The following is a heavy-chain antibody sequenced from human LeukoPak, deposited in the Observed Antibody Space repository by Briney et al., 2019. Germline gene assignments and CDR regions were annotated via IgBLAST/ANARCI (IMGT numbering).Heavy chain of an antibody. CDR3: AKDLYGAGGYC. J-gene: IGHJ4*02. Sequence: PGGCLRLSCAAPGFTLSSFAMSSVRQAPGKGLEWVSSIFGTVTVTYYGDSVKGRFTISRDNSKKTVHLEMSGLRADDTAVYYCAKDLYGAGGYCWGQGTLVTVSS. CDR2: IFGTVTVT. D-gene: IGHD4/OR15-4a*01. V-gene: IGHV3-23*01. CDR1: GFTLSSFA.